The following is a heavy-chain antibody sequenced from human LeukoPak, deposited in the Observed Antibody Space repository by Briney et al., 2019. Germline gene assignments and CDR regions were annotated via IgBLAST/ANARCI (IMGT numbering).Heavy chain of an antibody. J-gene: IGHJ3*02. CDR2: ISGSGGST. V-gene: IGHV3-23*01. CDR1: GFTFSSYA. D-gene: IGHD6-13*01. Sequence: GGSLRLSCAASGFTFSSYAMTWVRQAPGKGLEWVSLISGSGGSTYYADSVKGRFTISRENAKNSLYLQMNSLRAGDTAVYYCARGRRRPGYSSSWYTHVAFDIWGQGTMVTVSS. CDR3: ARGRRRPGYSSSWYTHVAFDI.